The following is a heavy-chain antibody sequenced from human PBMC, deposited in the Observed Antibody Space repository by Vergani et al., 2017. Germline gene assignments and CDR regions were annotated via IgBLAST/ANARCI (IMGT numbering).Heavy chain of an antibody. CDR3: AGDTHSWQRADR. CDR1: GVSVTDYN. D-gene: IGHD6-13*01. V-gene: IGHV4-59*02. CDR2: LSTSGGSTHA. J-gene: IGHJ5*02. Sequence: QAQLQESGPGLVKPSETLSLTCHVFGVSVTDYNCNWIRQAPGKGLEWVESLSTSGGSTHASHNPSLQSRISISVDTSKRQFSLRLTSVTAADLAIYYCAGDTHSWQRADRWGQGLLVSVSS.